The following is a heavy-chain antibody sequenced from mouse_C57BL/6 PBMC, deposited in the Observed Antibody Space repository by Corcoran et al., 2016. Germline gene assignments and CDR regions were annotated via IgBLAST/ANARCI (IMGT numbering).Heavy chain of an antibody. CDR1: GYAFSSYW. D-gene: IGHD6-1*01. CDR3: ARERGHLYAMDY. CDR2: IYPGDGDT. V-gene: IGHV1-80*01. Sequence: QVQLQQSGAELVKPGASVKISCKASGYAFSSYWMNWVKQRPGKGLEWIGQIYPGDGDTNYNGKFKGKATLTADKSSSTAYMQLSSLTSEDSAVYFWARERGHLYAMDYWGQGTSVTVSS. J-gene: IGHJ4*01.